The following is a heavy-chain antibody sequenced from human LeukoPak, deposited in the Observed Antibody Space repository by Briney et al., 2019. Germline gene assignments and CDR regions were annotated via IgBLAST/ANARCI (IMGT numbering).Heavy chain of an antibody. V-gene: IGHV3-11*01. D-gene: IGHD3-16*01. J-gene: IGHJ3*02. Sequence: PGGSLRLSCAASVFTFRDHYMSWPRQAPGKGLEWLSYISGSGGTTSYADSVEGRFTISRDNAKNSVLLQMNSLRVEDTAVYYCVREGLRDGSNWGAFDIWGQGTLVTVSS. CDR3: VREGLRDGSNWGAFDI. CDR1: VFTFRDHY. CDR2: ISGSGGTT.